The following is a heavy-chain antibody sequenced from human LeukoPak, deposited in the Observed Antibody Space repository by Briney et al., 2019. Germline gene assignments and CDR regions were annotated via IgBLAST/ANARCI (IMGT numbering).Heavy chain of an antibody. J-gene: IGHJ4*02. Sequence: SVKVSCKASGGTFSSYAISWARQAPGQGLEWMGGIIPIFGTANYAQKFQGRVTITADESTSTAYMELSSLRSEDTAVYYCARDRLYGSGSSQPFDYWGQGTLVTVSS. CDR1: GGTFSSYA. V-gene: IGHV1-69*13. CDR3: ARDRLYGSGSSQPFDY. CDR2: IIPIFGTA. D-gene: IGHD3-10*01.